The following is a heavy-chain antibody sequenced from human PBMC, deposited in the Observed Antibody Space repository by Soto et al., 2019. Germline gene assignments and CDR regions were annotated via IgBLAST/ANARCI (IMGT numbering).Heavy chain of an antibody. D-gene: IGHD3-22*01. V-gene: IGHV1-69*13. Sequence: GASVKVSCKASGGTFSSYAISWVRQAPGQGLEWMGGIIPIFGTANYAQKFQGRVTITADESTSTAYMELSSLRSEDTAVYYCASCSPGYYYDSSGYFQGEFDYWGQGTLVTVSS. J-gene: IGHJ4*02. CDR3: ASCSPGYYYDSSGYFQGEFDY. CDR1: GGTFSSYA. CDR2: IIPIFGTA.